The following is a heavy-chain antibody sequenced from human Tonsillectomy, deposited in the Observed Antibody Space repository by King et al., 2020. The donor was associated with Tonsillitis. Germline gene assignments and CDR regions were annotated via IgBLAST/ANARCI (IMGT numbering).Heavy chain of an antibody. CDR2: IYSGGST. V-gene: IGHV3-53*01. D-gene: IGHD1-26*01. Sequence: VQLVESGGGLIQPGGSLRLSCAASGFTVSSNYMSWVRQAPGKGLEWGSVIYSGGSTYYADSVKGRFTISRDNSKNTLYLQMNRLRAEDTAVYYGASDGFPPSWAIVIWGQGTMVTVSS. CDR3: ASDGFPPSWAIVI. J-gene: IGHJ3*02. CDR1: GFTVSSNY.